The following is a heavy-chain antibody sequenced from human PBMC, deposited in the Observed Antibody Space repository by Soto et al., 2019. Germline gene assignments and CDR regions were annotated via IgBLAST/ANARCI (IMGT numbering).Heavy chain of an antibody. J-gene: IGHJ4*02. CDR3: AREVEYCSGGSCYRGYVDY. Sequence: QVQLQESGPGLVKPSGTLSLTCAVSSGSISSSNWWSWVRQPPGKGLEWIGEIYHSGSTNYNPSLGSRVTISVDKSKNQFSLKLSSVTAAETAVYYCAREVEYCSGGSCYRGYVDYGGQGTLVTVS. CDR1: SGSISSSNW. CDR2: IYHSGST. V-gene: IGHV4-4*02. D-gene: IGHD2-15*01.